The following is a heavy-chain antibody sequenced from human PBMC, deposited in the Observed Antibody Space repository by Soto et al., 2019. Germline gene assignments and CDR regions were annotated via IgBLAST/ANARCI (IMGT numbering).Heavy chain of an antibody. CDR3: ARYPRTGSGSTTYYGMDV. V-gene: IGHV3-13*04. D-gene: IGHD3-10*01. Sequence: PGGSLRLSCAASGFTFSSYDMHWVRQATGKGLEWVSAIGTAGDTYYPGSVKGRFTISRENAKNSLYLQMNSLRAGDTAVYYCARYPRTGSGSTTYYGMDVWGQGTTVTVSS. CDR2: IGTAGDT. J-gene: IGHJ6*02. CDR1: GFTFSSYD.